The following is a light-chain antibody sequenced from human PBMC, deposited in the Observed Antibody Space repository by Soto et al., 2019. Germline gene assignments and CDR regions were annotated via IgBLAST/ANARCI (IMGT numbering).Light chain of an antibody. J-gene: IGKJ1*01. CDR2: GAS. CDR3: QQNYSTPRT. CDR1: QSISSS. Sequence: IQMTHSPSSLSACVGDRVTITCRASQSISSSLIWYQQKPGKAPKFLIYGASSLQSGVPSRFSGSGSGTDFTLTISSLQPEDFGTYYCQQNYSTPRTFGQGTKVDIK. V-gene: IGKV1-39*01.